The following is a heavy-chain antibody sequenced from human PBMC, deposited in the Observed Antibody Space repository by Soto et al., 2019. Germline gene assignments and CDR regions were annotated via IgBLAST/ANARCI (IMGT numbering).Heavy chain of an antibody. CDR2: VANKPEGYTI. Sequence: EVQLVESGGGLVQPGGSLRLSCAASGFTFSDSAIHWVRQAPGKGLEWVGRVANKPEGYTITYGVSVKGRFTISRDDPQNMAYLQMTSLKIDDTAVYYCHNDSGPLIMPAALGPGTLVTVCS. CDR1: GFTFSDSA. V-gene: IGHV3-73*02. J-gene: IGHJ5*02. D-gene: IGHD1-26*01. CDR3: HNDSGPLIMPAA.